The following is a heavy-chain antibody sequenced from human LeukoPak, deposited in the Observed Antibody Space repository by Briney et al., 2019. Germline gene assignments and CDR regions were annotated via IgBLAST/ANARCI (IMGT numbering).Heavy chain of an antibody. CDR2: IYYSGST. D-gene: IGHD5-12*01. V-gene: IGHV4-59*08. CDR3: ARNLISSSGYVFDY. J-gene: IGHJ4*02. CDR1: GGSISSYY. Sequence: SETLSLTCTVSGGSISSYYWSWIRQPPGKGLEWIGYIYYSGSTNYNPSLKSRVTISVDTSKNQFSLKQSSVTAADTAVYYCARNLISSSGYVFDYWGQGTLVTVSS.